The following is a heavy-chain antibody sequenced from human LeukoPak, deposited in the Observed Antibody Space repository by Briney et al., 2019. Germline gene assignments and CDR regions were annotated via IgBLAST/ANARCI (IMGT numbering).Heavy chain of an antibody. CDR2: IYYSGST. V-gene: IGHV4-39*07. Sequence: PSETLSLTCTVSGGSISSSSYYWGWIRQPPGKGLEWIGSIYYSGSTNYNPSLKSRVTMSVDTSKNQFSLKLSSVTAADTAVYYCAREWYDSLSGGYYYYMDVWGKGTTVTVSS. CDR1: GGSISSSSYY. J-gene: IGHJ6*03. CDR3: AREWYDSLSGGYYYYMDV. D-gene: IGHD3-22*01.